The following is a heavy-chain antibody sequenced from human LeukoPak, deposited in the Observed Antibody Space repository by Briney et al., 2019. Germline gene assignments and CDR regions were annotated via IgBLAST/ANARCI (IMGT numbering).Heavy chain of an antibody. Sequence: SETLSLTCAVYGGSFSGYYWSWIRQPPGKGLEWIGEINHSGSTNYNPSLKSRVTISVDTSKNQFSLKLSSVTAADTAVYYCARVWEEPNYYHDYWGQGTLVTASS. V-gene: IGHV4-34*01. CDR1: GGSFSGYY. CDR3: ARVWEEPNYYHDY. CDR2: INHSGST. D-gene: IGHD3-16*01. J-gene: IGHJ4*02.